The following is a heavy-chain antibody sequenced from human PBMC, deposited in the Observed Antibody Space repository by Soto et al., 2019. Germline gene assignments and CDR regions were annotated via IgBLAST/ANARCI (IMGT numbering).Heavy chain of an antibody. CDR3: ARDLYYDILTGNYGMDV. Sequence: QVQLQESGPGLVKPSQTLSLTCTVSGGSISSGGYYWSWIRQHPGKGLEWLGYIYYSGSTYYNPSLKSRVTIAVDTSKNQCSLKLSSVTAADTAVYYCARDLYYDILTGNYGMDVWGQGTTVTVSS. CDR2: IYYSGST. D-gene: IGHD3-9*01. J-gene: IGHJ6*02. CDR1: GGSISSGGYY. V-gene: IGHV4-31*03.